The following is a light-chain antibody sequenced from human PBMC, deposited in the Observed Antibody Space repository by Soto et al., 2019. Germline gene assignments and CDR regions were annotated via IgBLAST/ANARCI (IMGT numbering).Light chain of an antibody. CDR3: QQRSNWPPIT. V-gene: IGKV3-11*01. CDR1: QSVGRY. Sequence: EIVLTQSPATLSLSPGERATLSCRASQSVGRYLAWYQQKPGQAPRLLIYDASNRATGIPARFSGSGSGTDFTLTINSLEPEDFAVYYCQQRSNWPPITFGQGTRLEIK. J-gene: IGKJ5*01. CDR2: DAS.